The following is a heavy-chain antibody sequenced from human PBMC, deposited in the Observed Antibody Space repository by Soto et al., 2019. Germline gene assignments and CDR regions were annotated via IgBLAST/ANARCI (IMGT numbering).Heavy chain of an antibody. CDR2: IYYSGST. Sequence: QLQLQESGPGLVKPSETLSLTCTVSGGSISSSSYYWGWIRQPPGKGLEWIGSIYYSGSTYYNPSLKSRVTISVDTSKNQFSLKLSSVTAADTAVYYCARPLLPKVVWGPLDAFDIWGQGTMVTVSS. CDR3: ARPLLPKVVWGPLDAFDI. CDR1: GGSISSSSYY. J-gene: IGHJ3*02. V-gene: IGHV4-39*01. D-gene: IGHD3-16*01.